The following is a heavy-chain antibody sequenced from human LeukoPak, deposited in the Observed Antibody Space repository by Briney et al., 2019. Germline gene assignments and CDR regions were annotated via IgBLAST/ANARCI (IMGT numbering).Heavy chain of an antibody. Sequence: GGSLRLSCAASGFTFSSYAMSWVRQAPGKGLEWVSAISGSGGSTYYADSVKGRFTISRDNSKNTLYLQMNSLRAEDTAVYYCAKVPRIVVVTAEDYWGQGTLVTVSS. J-gene: IGHJ4*02. CDR1: GFTFSSYA. V-gene: IGHV3-23*01. CDR3: AKVPRIVVVTAEDY. CDR2: ISGSGGST. D-gene: IGHD2-21*02.